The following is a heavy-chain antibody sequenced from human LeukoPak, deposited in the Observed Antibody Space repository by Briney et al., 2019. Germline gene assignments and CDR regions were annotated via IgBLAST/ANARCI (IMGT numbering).Heavy chain of an antibody. V-gene: IGHV3-48*03. Sequence: GGSLRLSCAASGFTFSSYEMNWVRQAPGKGLEWASYISSSGSTIYYADSVKGRFTISRDNAKNSLYLQMNSLRAEDTAVYYCARHSIAAAGLLYYYYYMDVWGKGTTVTVSS. CDR2: ISSSGSTI. J-gene: IGHJ6*03. CDR3: ARHSIAAAGLLYYYYYMDV. D-gene: IGHD6-13*01. CDR1: GFTFSSYE.